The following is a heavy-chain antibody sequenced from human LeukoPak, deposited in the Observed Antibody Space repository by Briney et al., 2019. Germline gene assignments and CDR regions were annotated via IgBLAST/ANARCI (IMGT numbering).Heavy chain of an antibody. J-gene: IGHJ4*02. CDR3: ARAEITMVPGD. Sequence: PGRSLRLSCAASGFTFSSYAMHWVRQAPGKGLEWVAVISYDGSNKYYADSVKGRFTISRDNSKNTLYLQMNSLRAEDTAVYYCARAEITMVPGDWGQGTLVTVSS. D-gene: IGHD3-10*01. V-gene: IGHV3-30-3*01. CDR2: ISYDGSNK. CDR1: GFTFSSYA.